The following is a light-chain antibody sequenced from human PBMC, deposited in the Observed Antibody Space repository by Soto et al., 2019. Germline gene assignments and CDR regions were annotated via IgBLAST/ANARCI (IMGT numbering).Light chain of an antibody. CDR2: ATS. J-gene: IGKJ1*01. CDR1: QSVGNSY. Sequence: NVLTQSPGTLSLSPGERATLSCRASQSVGNSYLAWYQQKPGQAPRLLIYATSSRATGIPDRFSGSGSGTDFTLTISSLEPEDFAVYYCQQYSSSPKTFGQGTKVDI. V-gene: IGKV3-20*01. CDR3: QQYSSSPKT.